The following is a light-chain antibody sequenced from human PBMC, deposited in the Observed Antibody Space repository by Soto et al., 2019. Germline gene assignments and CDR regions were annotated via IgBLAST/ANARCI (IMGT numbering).Light chain of an antibody. CDR3: QQYGSSPWT. Sequence: EIVLTQSPGTLSLSPGEGATLSCRASQSVSSTDLAWYQQKPGQAPRLLIYGASTRATGIPDRFSGSGSGTDFTLTMSRLEHEDFAVYYCQQYGSSPWTFGQGTKVEIK. CDR2: GAS. J-gene: IGKJ1*01. V-gene: IGKV3-20*01. CDR1: QSVSSTD.